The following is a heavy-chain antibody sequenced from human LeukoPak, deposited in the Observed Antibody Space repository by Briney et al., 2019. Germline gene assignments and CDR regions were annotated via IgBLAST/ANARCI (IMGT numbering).Heavy chain of an antibody. Sequence: SETLSLTCTVSGGSISSYYWSWIRQPAGKGLEWIGRIYTSGSTNYNPSLKSRVTMSVDTSKNQFSLKLSSVTAADTAVYYCARDGTMVRGVIRTYYYMDVWGKGTTVTISS. CDR1: GGSISSYY. J-gene: IGHJ6*03. CDR3: ARDGTMVRGVIRTYYYMDV. CDR2: IYTSGST. D-gene: IGHD3-10*01. V-gene: IGHV4-4*07.